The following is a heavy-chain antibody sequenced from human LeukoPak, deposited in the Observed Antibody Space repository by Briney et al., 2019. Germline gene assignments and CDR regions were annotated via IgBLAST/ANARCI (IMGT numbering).Heavy chain of an antibody. CDR2: ISGGGGST. CDR3: AKGLGSGWYLFEY. D-gene: IGHD6-19*01. J-gene: IGHJ4*02. V-gene: IGHV3-23*01. CDR1: GFTFSSYA. Sequence: PGRSLRLSCAASGFTFSSYAMHWVRQAPGKGLEWVSAISGGGGSTYYADSVKGRFTISKDDSKNTLYVQMNSLRAEDTAVYYCAKGLGSGWYLFEYWGQGTLVTVSS.